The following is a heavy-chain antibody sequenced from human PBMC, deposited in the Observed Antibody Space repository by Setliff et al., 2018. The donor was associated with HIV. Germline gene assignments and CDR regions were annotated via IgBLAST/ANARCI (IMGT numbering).Heavy chain of an antibody. Sequence: SGPKLVNPTQPLTLTCTFSGFSLNTVGMCVSWIPQPPGKALEWLARIDWDDDKYYITSLKTRLTISKDTSKNQVVLTMTNMDPVDSGTYFCALTRPPSGLASAYFFDSWGQGTLVTVSS. V-gene: IGHV2-70*11. CDR2: IDWDDDK. CDR1: GFSLNTVGMC. J-gene: IGHJ4*02. CDR3: ALTRPPSGLASAYFFDS. D-gene: IGHD6-25*01.